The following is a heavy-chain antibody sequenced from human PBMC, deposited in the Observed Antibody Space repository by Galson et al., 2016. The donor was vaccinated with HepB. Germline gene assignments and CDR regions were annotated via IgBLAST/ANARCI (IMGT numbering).Heavy chain of an antibody. CDR2: ITSYGHS. J-gene: IGHJ2*01. CDR3: AKLVEGAGHWYFDI. V-gene: IGHV4-34*01. Sequence: ETLSLTCAVYGGSFSGYYWSWIRKPPGKGLEWIGEITSYGHSNYNPSLKSRVSRSGDTSKNQIFLKMTSVTAADTALYFCAKLVEGAGHWYFDIWGRGTLVTVSS. CDR1: GGSFSGYY. D-gene: IGHD1-26*01.